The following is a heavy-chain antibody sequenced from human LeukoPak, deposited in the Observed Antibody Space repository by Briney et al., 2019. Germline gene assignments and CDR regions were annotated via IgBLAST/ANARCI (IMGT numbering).Heavy chain of an antibody. Sequence: SVKVSCKASGGTFSSYAISWVRQAPGQGLEWMGGIIPIFGTANYAQKFQGRVTITADESTSTAYMELSSLRSEDTAVYYCARDLGIVGATGIDAFDIWGQGTMVTVSS. D-gene: IGHD1-26*01. J-gene: IGHJ3*02. CDR3: ARDLGIVGATGIDAFDI. V-gene: IGHV1-69*13. CDR1: GGTFSSYA. CDR2: IIPIFGTA.